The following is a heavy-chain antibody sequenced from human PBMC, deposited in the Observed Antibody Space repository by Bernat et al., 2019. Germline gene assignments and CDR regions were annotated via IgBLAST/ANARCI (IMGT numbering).Heavy chain of an antibody. Sequence: VQLVESGGGLVKPGGSLRLSCAASGFTFSDYYMSWIRQAPGKGLEWVSLISGDGGSTYYADSVKGRFTISRDNSKNSLYLQMNSLRTEDTALYYCAKAISDTRSIWGQVTMVTVSS. CDR2: ISGDGGST. D-gene: IGHD2-15*01. V-gene: IGHV3-43*02. J-gene: IGHJ3*02. CDR3: AKAISDTRSI. CDR1: GFTFSDYY.